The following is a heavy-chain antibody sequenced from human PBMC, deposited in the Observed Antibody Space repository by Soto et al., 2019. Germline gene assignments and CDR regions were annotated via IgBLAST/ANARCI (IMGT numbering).Heavy chain of an antibody. J-gene: IGHJ6*02. CDR3: ARERAVARRYYYYGMDV. V-gene: IGHV4-31*03. D-gene: IGHD6-19*01. Sequence: SETLSLTCTVSGGSISSGGYDWSWIRQHPGKGLEWIGNIYYSGSTYYNPSLKSRVTISVDTSKNQFSLKLSSVTAADTAVYYCARERAVARRYYYYGMDVWGQGTTVTVSS. CDR1: GGSISSGGYD. CDR2: IYYSGST.